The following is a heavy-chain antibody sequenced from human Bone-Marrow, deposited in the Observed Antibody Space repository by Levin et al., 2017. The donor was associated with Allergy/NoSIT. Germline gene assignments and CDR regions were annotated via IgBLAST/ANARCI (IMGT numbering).Heavy chain of an antibody. D-gene: IGHD6-13*01. J-gene: IGHJ4*02. CDR2: ISYDGSNK. CDR3: ARGESSSLNDY. Sequence: GGSLRLSCAASGFTFSSYAMHWVRQAPGKGLEWVAVISYDGSNKYYADSVKGRFTISRDNSKNTLYLQMNSLRAEDTAVYYCARGESSSLNDYWGQGTLVTVSS. CDR1: GFTFSSYA. V-gene: IGHV3-30-3*01.